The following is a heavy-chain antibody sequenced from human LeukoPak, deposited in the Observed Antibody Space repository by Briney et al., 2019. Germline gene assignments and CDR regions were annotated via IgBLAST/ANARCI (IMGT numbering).Heavy chain of an antibody. CDR2: IKKDGSEK. CDR3: ARQETSSYNGAFDI. V-gene: IGHV3-7*01. D-gene: IGHD1-26*01. Sequence: GGSLRLSCAASGVTFSSSWMSWVRQAPGMGLEWVANIKKDGSEKYYVDSVKGRFTISRDNAKNSLYLQMNSLRADDTAVYHCARQETSSYNGAFDIWGQGTMVTVSS. J-gene: IGHJ3*02. CDR1: GVTFSSSW.